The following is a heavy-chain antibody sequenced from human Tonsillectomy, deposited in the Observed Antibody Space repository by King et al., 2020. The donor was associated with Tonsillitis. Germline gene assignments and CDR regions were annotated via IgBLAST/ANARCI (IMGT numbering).Heavy chain of an antibody. CDR2: INADGNKI. D-gene: IGHD2-21*02. CDR3: ARDFNSRYGDSYNDVFDI. CDR1: GFSFNTYW. J-gene: IGHJ3*02. Sequence: VQLVESGGNLVQPGGSLRLSCAASGFSFNTYWMAWVRQAPGKGLEWVANINADGNKIRYLDSVKGRFTVSRDSAKSSLYLQMDSLRGEDTAVYFCARDFNSRYGDSYNDVFDIWGQGTMVTVSS. V-gene: IGHV3-7*03.